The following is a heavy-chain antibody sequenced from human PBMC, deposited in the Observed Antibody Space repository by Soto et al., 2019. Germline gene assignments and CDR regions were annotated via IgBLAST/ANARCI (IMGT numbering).Heavy chain of an antibody. J-gene: IGHJ4*01. CDR2: VSAYNGER. CDR1: GYTFTNYG. V-gene: IGHV1-18*01. CDR3: SRGTSIPASGDY. Sequence: QVQLVQSGAEVKKPGASVKVSCKASGYTFTNYGINWVRQAPGQGLEWLGWVSAYNGERRYAQGVKARVIMTTDTSTTTAYMELRSLRSDDTAVYYCSRGTSIPASGDYWGQGTLVTVSS. D-gene: IGHD6-6*01.